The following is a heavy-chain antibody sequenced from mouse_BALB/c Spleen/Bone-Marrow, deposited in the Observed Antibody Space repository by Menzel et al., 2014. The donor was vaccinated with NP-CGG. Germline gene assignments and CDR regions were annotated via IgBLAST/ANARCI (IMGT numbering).Heavy chain of an antibody. J-gene: IGHJ4*01. CDR3: ARGGGSSYNYAMDY. Sequence: VQLKQSGPSLVKPSQTLSLTCSVTGDSITSGYWNWIRKFPGNKLEYMGYISYSGSTYYNPSLKSRISITRDTSKNQYYLQLNSVTTEGTATYYCARGGGSSYNYAMDYWGQGTSVTVSS. V-gene: IGHV3-8*02. D-gene: IGHD1-1*01. CDR1: GDSITSGY. CDR2: ISYSGST.